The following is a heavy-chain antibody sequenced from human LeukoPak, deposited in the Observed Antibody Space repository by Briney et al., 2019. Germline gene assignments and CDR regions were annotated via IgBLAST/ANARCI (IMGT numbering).Heavy chain of an antibody. CDR1: GYSISSGYY. CDR3: ARIHSGSYKGPFDY. Sequence: PSETLSLTCTVSGYSISSGYYWGWIRQPPGKGLEWIGSIYHSGSTYYNPSLKSRVTISVDTSKSQFSLKLSSVTAADTAVYYCARIHSGSYKGPFDYWGQGTLVTVSS. J-gene: IGHJ4*02. D-gene: IGHD1-26*01. V-gene: IGHV4-38-2*02. CDR2: IYHSGST.